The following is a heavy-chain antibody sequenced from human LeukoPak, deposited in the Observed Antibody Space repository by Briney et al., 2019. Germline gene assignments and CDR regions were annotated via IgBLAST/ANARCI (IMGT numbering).Heavy chain of an antibody. D-gene: IGHD6-13*01. J-gene: IGHJ4*02. CDR2: ISYDGSNK. V-gene: IGHV3-30-3*01. Sequence: GGSLRLSCAASGFTFSSYAMHRVRQAPGKVLEWVAVISYDGSNKYYANSVKGRFTISRDNSKNTLYLQMNSLRAEDTAVYYCARTEYSSSWYYFDYWGQGTLVTVSS. CDR3: ARTEYSSSWYYFDY. CDR1: GFTFSSYA.